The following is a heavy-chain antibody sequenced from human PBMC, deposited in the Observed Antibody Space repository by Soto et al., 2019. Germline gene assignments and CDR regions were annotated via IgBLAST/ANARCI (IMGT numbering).Heavy chain of an antibody. CDR1: GFTFSNAW. Sequence: GGSLRLSCAASGFTFSNAWMSWVRQAPGKGLEWVGRIKSKTDGGTTDYAAPVKGRFTISRDDSKNTLYLQMNSLKTEDTAVYYCTTLRFLEWLLLPYYFDYWGQGTLVTVSS. J-gene: IGHJ4*02. CDR3: TTLRFLEWLLLPYYFDY. CDR2: IKSKTDGGTT. V-gene: IGHV3-15*01. D-gene: IGHD3-3*01.